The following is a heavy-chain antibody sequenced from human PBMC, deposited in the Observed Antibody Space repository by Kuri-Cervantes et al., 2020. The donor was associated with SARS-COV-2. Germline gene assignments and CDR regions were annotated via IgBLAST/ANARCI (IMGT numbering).Heavy chain of an antibody. V-gene: IGHV3-23*01. Sequence: GESLKISCAAPGITFSSYAMSWVRQAPGKGLEWVSAITDDGGSTYHADSVKGRFTISRDNSKTTLFLQMNSLRAEDTAVYYCARSIIAVAGFGGRDYWGQGTLVTVSS. D-gene: IGHD6-19*01. J-gene: IGHJ4*02. CDR3: ARSIIAVAGFGGRDY. CDR2: ITDDGGST. CDR1: GITFSSYA.